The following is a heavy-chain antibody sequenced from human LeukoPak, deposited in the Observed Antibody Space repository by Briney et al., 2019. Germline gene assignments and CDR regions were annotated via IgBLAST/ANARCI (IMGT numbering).Heavy chain of an antibody. D-gene: IGHD6-19*01. V-gene: IGHV4-39*07. CDR2: MYYSGST. J-gene: IGHJ4*02. CDR1: GVSISSGGYS. CDR3: ARAGGSGLIDY. Sequence: SETLSLTCEVSGVSISSGGYSWSWIRQPPGKGLEWIGSMYYSGSTYYNPSLKSRVTISINTSKNQFSLKLSSVTAADTAVYYCARAGGSGLIDYWGQGTLVTVSS.